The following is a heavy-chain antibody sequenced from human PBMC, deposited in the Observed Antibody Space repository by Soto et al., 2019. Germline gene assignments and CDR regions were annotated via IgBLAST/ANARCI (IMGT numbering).Heavy chain of an antibody. Sequence: SETLSLTCTVSGGSISSYYWSWIRQPAWKGLEWIGYIYYSGSTNYNPSLKSRVTISVDTSKNQFSLKLSSVTAADTAVYYCSRDRRGQRDRFYYMDVWGKGTTVTV. CDR1: GGSISSYY. J-gene: IGHJ6*03. CDR2: IYYSGST. CDR3: SRDRRGQRDRFYYMDV. V-gene: IGHV4-59*01.